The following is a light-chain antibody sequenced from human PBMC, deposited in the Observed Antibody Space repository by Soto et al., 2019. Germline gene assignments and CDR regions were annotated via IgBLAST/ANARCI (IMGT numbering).Light chain of an antibody. CDR1: SPNIGSNY. CDR3: ATWDDSLSGYV. V-gene: IGLV1-47*02. CDR2: YNN. Sequence: QAVVTQPPSASGTPGQRVTISCSGRSPNIGSNYVYWYQQLPGTAPKLLIYYNNQRPSGVPDRFSGSKSGTSASLAISGLRSEDEADYYCATWDDSLSGYVFGTGTKVTVL. J-gene: IGLJ1*01.